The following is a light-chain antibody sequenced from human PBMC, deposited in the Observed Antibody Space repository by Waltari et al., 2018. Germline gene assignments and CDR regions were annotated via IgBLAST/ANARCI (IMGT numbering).Light chain of an antibody. CDR1: TSNIERNT. CDR2: NND. J-gene: IGLJ3*02. Sequence: QSVVSQPPSASGTPGQRVTISCSGSTSNIERNTVHWYQQLPGTAPKIIMHNNDQRPSGVPDRFSGSKSGSSASLAISGLQSEDEADYFCAAWDDTLNGPLFGGGTKLTVL. V-gene: IGLV1-44*01. CDR3: AAWDDTLNGPL.